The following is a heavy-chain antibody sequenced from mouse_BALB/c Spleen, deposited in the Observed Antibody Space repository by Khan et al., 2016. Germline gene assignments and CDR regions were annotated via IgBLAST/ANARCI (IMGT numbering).Heavy chain of an antibody. CDR1: GYTFTSYW. J-gene: IGHJ2*01. CDR2: IDPSDSET. V-gene: IGHV1-61*01. D-gene: IGHD2-14*01. Sequence: QVQLQQPGAELVRPGASVKLSCKATGYTFTSYWMNWVKQRPGQGLEWIGMIDPSDSETNYNQMFKDKATLTVDKSSSTAYMQLSSLTSEDAAVYSSARGVRRRSYYFDYWGQGTTLTVSS. CDR3: ARGVRRRSYYFDY.